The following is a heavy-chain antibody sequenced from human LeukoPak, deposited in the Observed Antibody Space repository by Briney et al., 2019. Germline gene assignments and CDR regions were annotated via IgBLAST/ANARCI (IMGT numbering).Heavy chain of an antibody. J-gene: IGHJ3*02. V-gene: IGHV1-2*02. D-gene: IGHD6-13*01. Sequence: ASVKVSCKASGYTFTGYYMHWVRQASGQGLEWMGWINPNSGGTNYAQKFQGRVTMTRDTSISTAYMELSRLRSDDTAVYYCARKYSSSWYSGAFDIWGQGTMVTVSS. CDR1: GYTFTGYY. CDR2: INPNSGGT. CDR3: ARKYSSSWYSGAFDI.